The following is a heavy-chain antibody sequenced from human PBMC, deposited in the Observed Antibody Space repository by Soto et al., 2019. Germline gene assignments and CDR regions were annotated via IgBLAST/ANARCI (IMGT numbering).Heavy chain of an antibody. Sequence: QVQLVQSGAEVKKPGASVKVSCKTSGYTFSTYTISWVRQAPGQGLQWVGWISTYNGKTNYGQKFQGRVTITTDTSTSTAYMDLRNLRSDDTAVYYCARDRVEAALGTFDQWGQGTLVTVSS. CDR3: ARDRVEAALGTFDQ. CDR1: GYTFSTYT. V-gene: IGHV1-18*01. CDR2: ISTYNGKT. D-gene: IGHD6-13*01. J-gene: IGHJ4*02.